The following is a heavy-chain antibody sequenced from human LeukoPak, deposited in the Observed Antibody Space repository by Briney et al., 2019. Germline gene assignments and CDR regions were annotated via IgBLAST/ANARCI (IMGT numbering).Heavy chain of an antibody. Sequence: SETLSLTCAVYGGSFSGYYWSWIRQPPGKGLEWIGEINHSGSTNHNPSLKSRVTISVDTSKNQFSLKLSSVTAADTAVYYCARGRRNIVVVPAAIGWFDPWGQGTLVTVSS. D-gene: IGHD2-2*02. V-gene: IGHV4-34*01. J-gene: IGHJ5*02. CDR2: INHSGST. CDR3: ARGRRNIVVVPAAIGWFDP. CDR1: GGSFSGYY.